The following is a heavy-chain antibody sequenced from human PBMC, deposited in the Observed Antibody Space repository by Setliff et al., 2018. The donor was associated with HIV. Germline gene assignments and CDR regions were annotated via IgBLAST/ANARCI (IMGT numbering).Heavy chain of an antibody. J-gene: IGHJ4*02. V-gene: IGHV3-21*04. Sequence: GSLRLSCAASGFTFRSYSMNWVRQAPGKGLEWVASISSTGGHIYYDDSVKGRFTISRDNARSSVYLQMNSLRAEETAVYYCAIDVIGGWLRPMPDFWGPGTLVTVSS. CDR2: ISSTGGHI. CDR1: GFTFRSYS. D-gene: IGHD5-12*01. CDR3: AIDVIGGWLRPMPDF.